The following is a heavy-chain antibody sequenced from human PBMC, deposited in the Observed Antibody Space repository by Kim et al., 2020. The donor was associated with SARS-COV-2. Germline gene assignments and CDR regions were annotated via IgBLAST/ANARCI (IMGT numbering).Heavy chain of an antibody. CDR3: AKTGSSSAYEPGY. V-gene: IGHV3-23*03. CDR1: GFTFSSYA. J-gene: IGHJ4*02. Sequence: GGSLRLSCAASGFTFSSYAMTWVRQAPGKGLEWVSLIFGGGSSTYYADSVKGRFTISRDNSKNTLYLQMNSLRAEDTAVYYCAKTGSSSAYEPGYWGQGTLVTVSS. CDR2: IFGGGSST. D-gene: IGHD3-22*01.